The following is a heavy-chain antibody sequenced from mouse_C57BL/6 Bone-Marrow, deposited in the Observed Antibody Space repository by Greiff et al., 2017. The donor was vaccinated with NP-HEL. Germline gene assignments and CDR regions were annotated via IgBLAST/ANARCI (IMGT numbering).Heavy chain of an antibody. Sequence: VQLQQSGAELVRPGASVKLSCTASGFNIQDDYMHWVKQRPEQGLEWIGWIDPENGDTEYASKFQGKATITADTSSNTAYLQLSSLTSEDTAVYYCTSTDLRFAYWDQGTLVSVSA. CDR3: TSTDLRFAY. CDR1: GFNIQDDY. CDR2: IDPENGDT. J-gene: IGHJ3*01. V-gene: IGHV14-4*01.